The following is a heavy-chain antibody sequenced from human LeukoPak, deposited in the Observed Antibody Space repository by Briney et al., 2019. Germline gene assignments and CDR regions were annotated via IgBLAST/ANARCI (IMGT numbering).Heavy chain of an antibody. D-gene: IGHD6-13*01. V-gene: IGHV4-30-2*01. Sequence: PSETLSLTCAVSGGSISSGGYSWSWIRQPPGKGLEWIGYIYHSGSTYYNPSLKSRVTISVDRSKNQFSLKLSSVTAADTAVYYCARLGIAAAGNVYWGQGTLVTVSS. J-gene: IGHJ4*02. CDR3: ARLGIAAAGNVY. CDR2: IYHSGST. CDR1: GGSISSGGYS.